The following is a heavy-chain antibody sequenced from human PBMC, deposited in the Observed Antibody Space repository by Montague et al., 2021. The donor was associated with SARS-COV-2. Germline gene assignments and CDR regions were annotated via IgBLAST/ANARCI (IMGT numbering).Heavy chain of an antibody. CDR3: ARGRQHFNMIVVVMNGGEYYFDY. Sequence: SDTLSLTCAVYGGSFSDYFLTWIRQPPGKGLGWIGEINHRGTSNYNPSLKSRVSISVDTSKNQFSLYLGSVTATDTALYYCARGRQHFNMIVVVMNGGEYYFDYWVQRTLVTVSS. CDR2: INHRGTS. CDR1: GGSFSDYF. D-gene: IGHD3-22*01. V-gene: IGHV4-34*01. J-gene: IGHJ4*02.